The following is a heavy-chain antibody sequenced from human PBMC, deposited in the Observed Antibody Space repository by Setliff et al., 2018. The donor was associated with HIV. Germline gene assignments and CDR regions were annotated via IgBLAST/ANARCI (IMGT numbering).Heavy chain of an antibody. V-gene: IGHV4-4*02. CDR2: IYYTGTT. Sequence: SETLSLTCAVSGASISSGNWWSWVRQSPGKGLEWIGYIYYTGTTNYNPSLKSRVTISVDKSKNQFSLQLTSVTAADTAVYYCARLDTVMLYTDCWGQGTLVTVSS. CDR1: GASISSGNW. CDR3: ARLDTVMLYTDC. D-gene: IGHD3-16*01. J-gene: IGHJ4*02.